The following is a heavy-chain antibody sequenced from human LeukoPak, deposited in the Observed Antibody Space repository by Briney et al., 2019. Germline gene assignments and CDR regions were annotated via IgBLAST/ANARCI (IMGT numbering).Heavy chain of an antibody. J-gene: IGHJ3*02. CDR3: AKGYRHFYCSGGSCYDAFDI. Sequence: PGGSLRLSCAASGFTFSSYGMSWVRQAPGKGLEWVSATSGSGGSTYYADSVKGRFTISRDNSKNTLYLQMNSLRAEDTAVYYCAKGYRHFYCSGGSCYDAFDIWGQGTMVTVSS. V-gene: IGHV3-23*01. D-gene: IGHD2-15*01. CDR2: TSGSGGST. CDR1: GFTFSSYG.